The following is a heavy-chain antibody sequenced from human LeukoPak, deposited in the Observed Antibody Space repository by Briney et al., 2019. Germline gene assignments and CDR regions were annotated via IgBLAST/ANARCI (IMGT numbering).Heavy chain of an antibody. CDR3: VRGDYGDYTHFDY. CDR1: GFTVSSNY. J-gene: IGHJ4*02. Sequence: PGGSLRLSCAASGFTVSSNYMSWVRQAPGKGLEWVSVIYSGGSTYYADSVKGRFTISRDNSKNTLYLQMNSLRAEDTAVYYCVRGDYGDYTHFDYWGQGTLVTVSS. D-gene: IGHD4-17*01. V-gene: IGHV3-53*01. CDR2: IYSGGST.